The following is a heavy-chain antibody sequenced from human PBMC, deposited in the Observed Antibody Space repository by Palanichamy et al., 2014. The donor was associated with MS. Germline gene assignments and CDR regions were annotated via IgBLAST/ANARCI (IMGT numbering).Heavy chain of an antibody. CDR2: ISSSGSTI. D-gene: IGHD3-3*01. J-gene: IGHJ5*02. CDR1: GFTFSDYY. V-gene: IGHV3-11*01. Sequence: QVQLVESGGGLVKPGGSLRLSCAASGFTFSDYYMSWIRQAPGKGLEWVSYISSSGSTIYYADSVKGRFTISRDNAKNSLYLQMNSLRAEDTAVYYCASPTIFGVAEVLDNWFDPWGQGTLVTVSS. CDR3: ASPTIFGVAEVLDNWFDP.